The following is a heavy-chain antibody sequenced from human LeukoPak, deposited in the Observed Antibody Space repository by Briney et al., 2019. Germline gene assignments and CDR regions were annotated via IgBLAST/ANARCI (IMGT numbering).Heavy chain of an antibody. CDR2: ISSGSSYI. CDR3: AREIPIDY. CDR1: GFTFSSYT. Sequence: GGSLRLSCAASGFTFSSYTMNWVRQAPGERLEWVASISSGSSYIYYSDSVKGRFTISRDNAQNSLYLQMSSLRAEDTAVYYCAREIPIDYWGQGTLVTVSS. J-gene: IGHJ4*02. V-gene: IGHV3-21*01.